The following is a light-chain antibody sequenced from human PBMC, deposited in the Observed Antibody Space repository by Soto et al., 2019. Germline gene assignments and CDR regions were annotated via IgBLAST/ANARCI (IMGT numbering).Light chain of an antibody. CDR1: QSVSSY. J-gene: IGKJ2*01. Sequence: EIVLTQSPATLSLSPGERATLSCRASQSVSSYLAWYQQKPGQAPRLLIYDASNRATGVPARFSGSGSETDFTLTISRLEPEDLAVYYCQQRGNWPTFGQGTKLEIK. V-gene: IGKV3-11*01. CDR2: DAS. CDR3: QQRGNWPT.